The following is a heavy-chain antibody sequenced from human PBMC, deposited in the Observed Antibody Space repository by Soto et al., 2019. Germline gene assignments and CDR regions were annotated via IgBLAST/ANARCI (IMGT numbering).Heavy chain of an antibody. Sequence: GASVKVCCKDSGCTLSSNTSSWVRQAPGQGLEWMGRIIPILGIANYAQKFQGRVTITADKSTSTAYMELSSLRSEDTAVYYCLNIPHYWGQGTLVTVSS. V-gene: IGHV1-69*02. CDR3: LNIPHY. J-gene: IGHJ4*02. CDR1: GCTLSSNT. CDR2: IIPILGIA.